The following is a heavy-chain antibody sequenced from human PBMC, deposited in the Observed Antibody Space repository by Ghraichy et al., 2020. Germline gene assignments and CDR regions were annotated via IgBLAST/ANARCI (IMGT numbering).Heavy chain of an antibody. CDR3: ARPDPRLGTTGLAYYMDV. CDR1: GFTFSNYA. Sequence: GGSLRLSCAASGFTFSNYAMTWVRQAPGKGLEWVASIRNNGGTHYADSVKGRFTISRDNSKNTVHLQMSSLRAEDTAVYYCARPDPRLGTTGLAYYMDVWGQGTTVTVSS. CDR2: IRNNGGT. V-gene: IGHV3-23*01. J-gene: IGHJ6*02. D-gene: IGHD3-9*01.